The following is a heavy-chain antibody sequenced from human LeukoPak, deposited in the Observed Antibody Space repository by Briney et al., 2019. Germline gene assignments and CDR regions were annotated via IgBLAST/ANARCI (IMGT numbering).Heavy chain of an antibody. Sequence: SVKVSCKASGGTFSSYAISWVRQAPGQGLEWMGRIIPIFGTANYAQKLQGRVTMTTDTSTSTAYMELRSLRSDDTAVYYCARVLYDRTGNNWFDPWGQGTLVTVSS. V-gene: IGHV1-69*05. D-gene: IGHD3-22*01. CDR1: GGTFSSYA. J-gene: IGHJ5*02. CDR2: IIPIFGTA. CDR3: ARVLYDRTGNNWFDP.